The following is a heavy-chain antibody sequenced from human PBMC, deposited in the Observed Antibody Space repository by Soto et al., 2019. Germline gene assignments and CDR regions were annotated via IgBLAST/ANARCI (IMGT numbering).Heavy chain of an antibody. CDR2: IWYDGSNK. V-gene: IGHV3-33*01. CDR1: GFTFSSYG. J-gene: IGHJ6*02. D-gene: IGHD3-9*01. Sequence: QVQLVESGGGVVQPGRSLRLSCAASGFTFSSYGMHWVRQAPGKGLEWVAVIWYDGSNKYYADSVKGRFTISRDNSKNTLYLQMNGLRAEDTAVYYCARDRLRYFDGLPRYGMDVWGQGTTVTVSS. CDR3: ARDRLRYFDGLPRYGMDV.